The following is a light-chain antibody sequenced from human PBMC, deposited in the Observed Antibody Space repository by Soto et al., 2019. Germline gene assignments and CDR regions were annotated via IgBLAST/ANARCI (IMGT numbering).Light chain of an antibody. Sequence: IVLTQSPGTLSLSPGERATLSCRASQSVSSSSYLAWYQQKPGQAPRLLIYGASSRATGIPDRFSGSGSGTDFTLTISRLEPEDFAVYYCHQYGSSPAYTFGQGTQLEIK. CDR3: HQYGSSPAYT. J-gene: IGKJ2*01. CDR1: QSVSSSSY. CDR2: GAS. V-gene: IGKV3-20*01.